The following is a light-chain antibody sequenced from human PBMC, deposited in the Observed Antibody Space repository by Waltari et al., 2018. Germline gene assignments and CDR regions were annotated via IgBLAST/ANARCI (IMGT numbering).Light chain of an antibody. J-gene: IGKJ4*01. V-gene: IGKV1-16*01. CDR3: QQYNAYPFT. CDR1: QDIDNY. CDR2: DAS. Sequence: DVQMTQSPSSVSASLGDRVTITCRASQDIDNYVAWFQHKAGQAPKSLIYDASSLQSGLPSRFSGSGSGTHFTLTISALQSEDFTTYYCQQYNAYPFTFGGGTKIEI.